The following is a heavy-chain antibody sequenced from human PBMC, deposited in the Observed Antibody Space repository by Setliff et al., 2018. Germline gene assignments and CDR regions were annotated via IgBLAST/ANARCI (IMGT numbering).Heavy chain of an antibody. Sequence: SETLSLTCTVSGGSISSGNYYWIWIRQPAGKALEWLGHIFARGSMNYNPSLRSRITISQDRSENQFSLTLSSVTAADTAVYYCARDVWGAGTGWFDPWGLGILVTVSS. CDR2: IFARGSM. D-gene: IGHD1-1*01. V-gene: IGHV4-61*09. J-gene: IGHJ5*02. CDR3: ARDVWGAGTGWFDP. CDR1: GGSISSGNYY.